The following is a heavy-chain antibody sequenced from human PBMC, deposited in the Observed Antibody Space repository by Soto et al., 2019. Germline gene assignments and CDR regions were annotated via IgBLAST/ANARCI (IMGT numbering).Heavy chain of an antibody. CDR1: GFGFGHYW. CDR2: ISSSSSYI. V-gene: IGHV3-21*01. D-gene: IGHD5-12*01. J-gene: IGHJ4*02. Sequence: GGSLRLSCAASGFGFGHYWMHWVRQAPGKGLEWVSSISSSSSYIYYADSVKGRFTISRDNAKNSLYLQMNSLRAEDTAVYYCAREVDVDIVASDYWGQGTLVTVSS. CDR3: AREVDVDIVASDY.